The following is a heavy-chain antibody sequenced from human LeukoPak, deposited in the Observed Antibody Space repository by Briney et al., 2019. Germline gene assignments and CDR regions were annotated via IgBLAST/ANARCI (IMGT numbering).Heavy chain of an antibody. Sequence: GESLKISCKGSGYRFTSYWIGWVRQMPGKGLEWMGIIFPGDSDTRYSPSFQGQVTISADKSISTAYLHWSSLKASDTAMYYCAXXXKVGTSGYYYLDXWGKGTTVTXSS. V-gene: IGHV5-51*01. CDR2: IFPGDSDT. CDR1: GYRFTSYW. D-gene: IGHD5-12*01. J-gene: IGHJ6*03. CDR3: AXXXKVGTSGYYYLDX.